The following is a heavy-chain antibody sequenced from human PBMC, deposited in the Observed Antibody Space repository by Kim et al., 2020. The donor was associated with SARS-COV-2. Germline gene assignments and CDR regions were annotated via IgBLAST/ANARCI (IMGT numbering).Heavy chain of an antibody. V-gene: IGHV3-23*01. D-gene: IGHD3-22*01. CDR3: ATVKDNDSSGPPRYFDN. CDR2: ITGHGDKT. CDR1: GFVFSAYD. Sequence: GGSLRLSCAASGFVFSAYDMGWVRQSPGKGLEWVSTITGHGDKTYYADSVKDRFTISRDTSKNTLYMQMSSLRAEDTAFYYCATVKDNDSSGPPRYFDNWGQGILVTVSS. J-gene: IGHJ4*02.